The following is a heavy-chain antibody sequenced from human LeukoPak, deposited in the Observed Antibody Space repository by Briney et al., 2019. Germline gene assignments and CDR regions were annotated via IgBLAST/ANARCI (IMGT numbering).Heavy chain of an antibody. CDR2: IYYSGST. CDR3: ARAAPYYYDSSGYYSGAFDI. Sequence: SQTLSLTCTVSGGSISSGGYYWSWLRQHPGKGLEWIGYIYYSGSTYYNPSLKSRVTISVDTSKNQFSLKLSSVTAADTAVYYCARAAPYYYDSSGYYSGAFDIWGQGTMVTVSS. V-gene: IGHV4-31*03. J-gene: IGHJ3*02. CDR1: GGSISSGGYY. D-gene: IGHD3-22*01.